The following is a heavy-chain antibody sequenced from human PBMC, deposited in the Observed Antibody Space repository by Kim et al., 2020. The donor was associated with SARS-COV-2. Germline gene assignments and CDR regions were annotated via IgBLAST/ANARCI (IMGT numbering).Heavy chain of an antibody. CDR3: TSQITGTSFEY. CDR2: IHPKSGDT. J-gene: IGHJ4*02. V-gene: IGHV1-2*02. D-gene: IGHD1-1*01. Sequence: ASVKVSCKASGYAFNDYHLHWVRQAPGKGLEWMGWIHPKSGDTHYAQKFQSRVTMTRDMSISTVYMELTSLRSDDTAVLYCTSQITGTSFEYWGQGTLVT. CDR1: GYAFNDYH.